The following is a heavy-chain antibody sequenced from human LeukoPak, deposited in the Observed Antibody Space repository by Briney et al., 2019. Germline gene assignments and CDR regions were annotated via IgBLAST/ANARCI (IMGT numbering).Heavy chain of an antibody. CDR3: TTGYSSGWYNEGNY. J-gene: IGHJ4*02. D-gene: IGHD6-19*01. Sequence: PGGSLRLSCVASGFTFSSYWMSWVRQAPGKGLEWVAKIKQDGGGEYYLDSVKGRFTISRDNAKNSLYLQMNSLGAEDTAVYFCTTGYSSGWYNEGNYWGQGTLVTVSS. CDR2: IKQDGGGE. CDR1: GFTFSSYW. V-gene: IGHV3-7*01.